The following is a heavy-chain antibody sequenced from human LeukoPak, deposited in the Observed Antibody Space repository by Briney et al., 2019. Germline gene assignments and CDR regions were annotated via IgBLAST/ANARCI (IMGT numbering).Heavy chain of an antibody. CDR3: ARTWNGAFDI. Sequence: AASGFTVRSNYMSWVRQAPGKGLECVSVIYSGGSTYYADSVKGRFTISRDNSKNTVYLQMNSLRAEDTAVYYCARTWNGAFDIWGQGTMVTVSS. CDR1: GFTVRSNY. V-gene: IGHV3-66*01. D-gene: IGHD1-1*01. J-gene: IGHJ3*02. CDR2: IYSGGST.